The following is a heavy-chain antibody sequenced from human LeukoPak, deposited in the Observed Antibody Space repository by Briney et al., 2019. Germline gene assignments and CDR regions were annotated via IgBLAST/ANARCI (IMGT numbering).Heavy chain of an antibody. CDR3: ARDLAGYSSSWYIP. CDR1: GGSISSSSYY. J-gene: IGHJ5*02. V-gene: IGHV4-39*07. D-gene: IGHD6-13*01. Sequence: SETLSLTCTVSGGSISSSSYYWGWIRQPPGKGLEWIGSIYYSGSTYYNPSLKSRVTISVDTSKNQFSLKLSSVTAADTAVYYCARDLAGYSSSWYIPWGQGTLVTVSS. CDR2: IYYSGST.